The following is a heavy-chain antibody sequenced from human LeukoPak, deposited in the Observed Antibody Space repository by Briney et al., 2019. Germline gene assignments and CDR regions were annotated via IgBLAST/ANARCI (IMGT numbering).Heavy chain of an antibody. J-gene: IGHJ3*02. CDR1: GYSIGSAYY. CDR2: IYHSGST. D-gene: IGHD3-22*01. Sequence: SETLSLTCTVSGYSIGSAYYWGWIRQPPGKGLEWIGHIYHSGSTSYNPSLKSRVTISLDTSKNQFSLKLSSLTAADTAVYYCARDRGDSSGYYYPDAFDIWGQGTMVTVSS. V-gene: IGHV4-38-2*02. CDR3: ARDRGDSSGYYYPDAFDI.